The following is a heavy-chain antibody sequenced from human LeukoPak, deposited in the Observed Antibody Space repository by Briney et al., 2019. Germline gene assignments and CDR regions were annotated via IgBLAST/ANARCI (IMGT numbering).Heavy chain of an antibody. Sequence: PSQTLSLTCTASGASISSGDFFWSWIRQAPGQGLEWIGNIYYSGSTSSNPSLRSRTTLSVDTSKNEFSLRLRSVTAADTAVYYCARVGLDLRSSSVFDHWGQGTLVTVSS. D-gene: IGHD3-3*01. V-gene: IGHV4-30-4*08. CDR1: GASISSGDFF. CDR2: IYYSGST. J-gene: IGHJ4*02. CDR3: ARVGLDLRSSSVFDH.